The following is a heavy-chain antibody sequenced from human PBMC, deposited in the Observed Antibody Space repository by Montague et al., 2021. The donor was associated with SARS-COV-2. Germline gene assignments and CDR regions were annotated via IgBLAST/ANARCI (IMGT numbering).Heavy chain of an antibody. CDR2: INHSGGV. D-gene: IGHD2-2*01. V-gene: IGHV4-34*01. CDR3: ARGYCSSTTCYRSLHY. CDR1: RGSFSGYY. J-gene: IGHJ4*02. Sequence: SETLSLTCTVHRGSFSGYYWTWIRQPPGKGLEWIGEINHSGGVNYNPSXXSRVTISVDTSKNHFSLKLRSVIAADTAIYYCARGYCSSTTCYRSLHYWGQGTLVAVSS.